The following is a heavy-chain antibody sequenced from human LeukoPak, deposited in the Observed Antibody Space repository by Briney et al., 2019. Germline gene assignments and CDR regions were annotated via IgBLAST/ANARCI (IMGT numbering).Heavy chain of an antibody. CDR3: ARSEQFPYYMDV. CDR1: AHTFTGYY. V-gene: IGHV1-2*02. J-gene: IGHJ6*03. CDR2: IYPDSGGT. Sequence: ASVKVSCKASAHTFTGYYMHSVRQAPGQGLEWMGWIYPDSGGTNYAQKFQGRVTMTRDTSISTVYMELSRLRSDDTAVYYCARSEQFPYYMDVWGKGTTVTVSS. D-gene: IGHD6-19*01.